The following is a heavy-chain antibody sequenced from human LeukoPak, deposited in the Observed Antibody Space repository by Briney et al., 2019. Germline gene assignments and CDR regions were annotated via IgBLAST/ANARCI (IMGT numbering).Heavy chain of an antibody. V-gene: IGHV4-59*12. Sequence: SDTLSLTCTVSGGSISSYYWSWIRQPPGKGLEWIGYKYNSGSTNYNPALKSRVTISVDTSKNQFSLKLSSVTAADTAVYYCARGAFEGEAKRYYFDYWGQGTLVTVSS. CDR2: KYNSGST. D-gene: IGHD1-26*01. J-gene: IGHJ4*02. CDR1: GGSISSYY. CDR3: ARGAFEGEAKRYYFDY.